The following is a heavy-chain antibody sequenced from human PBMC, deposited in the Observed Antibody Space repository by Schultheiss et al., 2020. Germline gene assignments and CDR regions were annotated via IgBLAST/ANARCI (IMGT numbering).Heavy chain of an antibody. V-gene: IGHV4-59*01. D-gene: IGHD3-22*01. CDR2: IYYSGST. CDR3: ARVDDSSGYYLGPFDY. CDR1: GGSISSYY. J-gene: IGHJ4*02. Sequence: SQTLSLTCTVSGGSISSYYWSWIRQPPGKGLEWIGYIYYSGSTNYNPSLKSRVTISVDTSKNQFSLKLSSVTAADTAVYYCARVDDSSGYYLGPFDYWGQGTLVTVSS.